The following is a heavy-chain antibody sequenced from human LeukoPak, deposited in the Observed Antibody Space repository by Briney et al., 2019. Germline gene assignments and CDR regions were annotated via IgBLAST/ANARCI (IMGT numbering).Heavy chain of an antibody. CDR2: IIPILGIA. Sequence: GASVKVSCKASGGTFSSYAISWVRQAPGQGLEWMGRIIPILGIANYAQKFQGRVTITADKSTSTAYMELSSLRSEDTAVYYCAREARDCSGGSCYSFDYWGQGTLVTVSS. D-gene: IGHD2-15*01. V-gene: IGHV1-69*04. J-gene: IGHJ4*02. CDR3: AREARDCSGGSCYSFDY. CDR1: GGTFSSYA.